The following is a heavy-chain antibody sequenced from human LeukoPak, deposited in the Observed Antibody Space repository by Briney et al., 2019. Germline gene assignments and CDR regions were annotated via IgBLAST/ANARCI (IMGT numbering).Heavy chain of an antibody. J-gene: IGHJ4*02. CDR1: GFTFSSYW. CDR2: IKQDGSEK. D-gene: IGHD5-12*01. Sequence: GGSLRLSCAASGFTFSSYWMSWVRQAPGKGLEWVANIKQDGSEKYYVDSVKGRFTISRDNAKNSLYLQMNSLRAEDTAVYYCARGAFGGYDFRPGYWGQGTLVTVSS. V-gene: IGHV3-7*05. CDR3: ARGAFGGYDFRPGY.